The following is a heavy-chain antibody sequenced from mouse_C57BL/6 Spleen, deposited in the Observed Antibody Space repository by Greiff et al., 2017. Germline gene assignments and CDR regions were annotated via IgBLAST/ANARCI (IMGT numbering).Heavy chain of an antibody. D-gene: IGHD1-1*01. CDR2: LNPNNGGT. J-gene: IGHJ4*01. V-gene: IGHV1-22*01. CDR1: GYTFTDYN. Sequence: VQLKESGPELVKPGASVKMSCKASGYTFTDYNMHWVKQSHGKSLEWIGYLNPNNGGTSYNQKFKGKATLTVNKSSSTAYMELRSLTSEDSAVYYCARDGSSPYYYAMDYWGQGTSVTVSS. CDR3: ARDGSSPYYYAMDY.